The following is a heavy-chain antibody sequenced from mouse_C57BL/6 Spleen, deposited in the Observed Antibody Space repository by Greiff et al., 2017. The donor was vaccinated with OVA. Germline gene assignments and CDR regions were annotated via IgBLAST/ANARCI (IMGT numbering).Heavy chain of an antibody. V-gene: IGHV1-64*01. CDR3: ALYYYGSSFYAMDY. CDR2: IHPNSGST. Sequence: QVQLKQPGAELVKPGASVKLSCKASGYTFTSYWMHWVKQRPGQGLEWIGMIHPNSGSTNYNEKFKSKATLTVDKSSSTAYMQLSSLTSEDSAVYYCALYYYGSSFYAMDYWGQGTSVTVSS. D-gene: IGHD1-1*01. CDR1: GYTFTSYW. J-gene: IGHJ4*01.